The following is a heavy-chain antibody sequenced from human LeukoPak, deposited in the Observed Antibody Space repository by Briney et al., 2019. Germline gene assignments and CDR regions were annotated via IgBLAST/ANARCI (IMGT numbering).Heavy chain of an antibody. CDR3: ARADWDTAMIDY. D-gene: IGHD5-18*01. CDR2: ISYDGSNK. CDR1: GFTFNTYA. V-gene: IGHV3-30*04. Sequence: PGGSLRLSCAASGFTFNTYAMHWVRQAPGKGLEWLAVISYDGSNKYYTDSVKGRFTISRDNAKNSLYLQMNSLRAEDTAVYYCARADWDTAMIDYWGQGTLVTVSS. J-gene: IGHJ4*02.